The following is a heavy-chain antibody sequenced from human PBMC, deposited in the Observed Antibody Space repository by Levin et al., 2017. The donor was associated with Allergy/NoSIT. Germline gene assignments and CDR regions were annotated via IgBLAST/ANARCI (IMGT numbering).Heavy chain of an antibody. Sequence: LSLTCAASGFSFSTSGMNWVRQTPGKGLEWLSYISSSGATIFYADAVKGRFTISRDNAKNSLFLRMNSLTADDAGVYYCMRRYNDGPYGYWGQGTPVTVSS. CDR2: ISSSGATI. CDR3: MRRYNDGPYGY. CDR1: GFSFSTSG. J-gene: IGHJ4*02. D-gene: IGHD3-22*01. V-gene: IGHV3-48*03.